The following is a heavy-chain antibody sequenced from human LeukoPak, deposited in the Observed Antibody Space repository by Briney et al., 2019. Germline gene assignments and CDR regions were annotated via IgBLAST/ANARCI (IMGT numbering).Heavy chain of an antibody. CDR2: ISGSGGST. J-gene: IGHJ4*02. CDR3: AKDPPSGYCSGGTCNDSPFDS. CDR1: GFTFSSYA. Sequence: GGSLRLSCAASGFTFSSYAMSWVRQAPGKGLEWVSAISGSGGSTYYADSVKGRFTISRDNSKNMLFLQMNSLRVEDTAVYYCAKDPPSGYCSGGTCNDSPFDSWGQGTLVTVSS. D-gene: IGHD2-15*01. V-gene: IGHV3-23*01.